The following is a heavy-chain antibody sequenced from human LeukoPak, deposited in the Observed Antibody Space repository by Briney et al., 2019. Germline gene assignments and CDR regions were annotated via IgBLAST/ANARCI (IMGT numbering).Heavy chain of an antibody. CDR2: ISYDGSNK. J-gene: IGHJ4*02. Sequence: PGGSLRLSCAASGFTFSSYAMHWVRQAPGKGLEWVAVISYDGSNKYYADSVKGRFTISRDNSKNTLYLQMNSLRAEDTAVYYCARELYRFLECLGGGFDYWGQGTLVTVSS. D-gene: IGHD3-3*01. CDR1: GFTFSSYA. V-gene: IGHV3-30*04. CDR3: ARELYRFLECLGGGFDY.